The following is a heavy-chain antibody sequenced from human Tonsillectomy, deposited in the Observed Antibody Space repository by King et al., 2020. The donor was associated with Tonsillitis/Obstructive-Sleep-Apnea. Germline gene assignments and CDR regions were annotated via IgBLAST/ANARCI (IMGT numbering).Heavy chain of an antibody. D-gene: IGHD6-19*01. CDR2: IIPILGIA. CDR3: ARREAVAGTEYYFDY. CDR1: GGTFSSYA. J-gene: IGHJ4*02. Sequence: QLVQSGAEVKKPGSSVKVSCKASGGTFSSYAISWVRQAPGQGLEWMGGIIPILGIANYAQKFQGRVTITADKSTSTAYMELSSLRSEDTAVYYCARREAVAGTEYYFDYWGQGTLVTVSS. V-gene: IGHV1-69*10.